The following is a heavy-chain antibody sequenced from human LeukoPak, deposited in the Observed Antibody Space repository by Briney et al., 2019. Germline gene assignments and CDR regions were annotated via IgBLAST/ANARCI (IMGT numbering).Heavy chain of an antibody. Sequence: PSETLSLTCAVYGGSFSGYYWSWIRQPPGKGLEWIGEIYHSGSTNYNPSLKSRVTISVDTSKNQFSLNLNSVTAADTAVYYCARLDGGIGAYDIWGQGTMVTVSS. V-gene: IGHV4-34*01. CDR1: GGSFSGYY. J-gene: IGHJ3*02. D-gene: IGHD4-23*01. CDR3: ARLDGGIGAYDI. CDR2: IYHSGST.